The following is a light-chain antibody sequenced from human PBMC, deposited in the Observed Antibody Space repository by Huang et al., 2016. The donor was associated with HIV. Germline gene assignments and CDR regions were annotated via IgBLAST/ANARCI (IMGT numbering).Light chain of an antibody. CDR1: QSVSSY. V-gene: IGKV3-11*01. CDR2: DAS. CDR3: QQRSNWPPG. J-gene: IGKJ4*02. Sequence: EIVLTQSPATLSLSPGERATLSCRASQSVSSYLAWYQQKPGQAPRLLIYDASNRATGIPARFSGSGSGTDFTLTISSLEPEDFAVDYCQQRSNWPPGFGGGTKVEIK.